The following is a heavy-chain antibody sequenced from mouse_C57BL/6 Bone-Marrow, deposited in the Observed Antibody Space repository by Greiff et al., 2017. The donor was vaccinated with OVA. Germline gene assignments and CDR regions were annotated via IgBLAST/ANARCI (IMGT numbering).Heavy chain of an antibody. Sequence: QVQLQQSGAELARPGASVKLSCKASGYTFTSYGISWVKQRTGQGLEWIGEIYPRSGNTYYNEKFKGKATLTADKSSSTAYMELRSLTSEDSAVYFCARRLITTVVEPPPDWGQGTTLTVSS. J-gene: IGHJ2*01. D-gene: IGHD1-1*01. CDR3: ARRLITTVVEPPPD. V-gene: IGHV1-81*01. CDR1: GYTFTSYG. CDR2: IYPRSGNT.